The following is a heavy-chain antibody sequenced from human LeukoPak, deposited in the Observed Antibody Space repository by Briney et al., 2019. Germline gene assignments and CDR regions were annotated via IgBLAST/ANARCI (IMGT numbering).Heavy chain of an antibody. V-gene: IGHV1-46*01. CDR1: GYTFTSYY. CDR2: INPSGGST. CDR3: AKGDAWLQYGN. D-gene: IGHD5-24*01. Sequence: ASVKVSCKASGYTFTSYYMHWVRQAPGQGLEWMGIINPSGGSTSYAQKFQGRVTMTRDTSTSTVYMELSSLRPEDTAVYYCAKGDAWLQYGNWGRGTLVTVSS. J-gene: IGHJ4*02.